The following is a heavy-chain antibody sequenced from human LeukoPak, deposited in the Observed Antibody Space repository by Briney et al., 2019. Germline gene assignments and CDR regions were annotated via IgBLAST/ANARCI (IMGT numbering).Heavy chain of an antibody. D-gene: IGHD2-15*01. CDR2: IIPIFGTA. CDR1: GGTFSSYA. CDR3: AREQAVGSIDY. Sequence: ASVKVSCKASGGTFSSYAISWVRQAPGQGLEWMGGIIPIFGTANYAQKFQGRVTITADECTSTAYMELSSLRSEDTAVYYCAREQAVGSIDYWGQGTLVTVSS. J-gene: IGHJ4*02. V-gene: IGHV1-69*01.